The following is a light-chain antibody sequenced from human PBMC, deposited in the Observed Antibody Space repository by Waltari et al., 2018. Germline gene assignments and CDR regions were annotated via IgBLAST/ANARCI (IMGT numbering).Light chain of an antibody. CDR3: QHYVRLPAT. V-gene: IGKV3-20*01. CDR2: VAS. Sequence: EIVLTQSPGTLSLYPGARATLSCRASQSVRGSLAWYQQKAGHAPRLLIYVASSRATGIPDRFSGGGSGTDFSLTISRLEPEDFAVYYCQHYVRLPATFGQGTKVEI. CDR1: QSVRGS. J-gene: IGKJ1*01.